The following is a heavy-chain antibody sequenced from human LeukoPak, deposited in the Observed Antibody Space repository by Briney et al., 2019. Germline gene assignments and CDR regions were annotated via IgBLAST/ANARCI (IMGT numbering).Heavy chain of an antibody. J-gene: IGHJ4*02. CDR2: IFPGDSDT. Sequence: GESLKISCKGSGYSFTTYWIGWVRQMPGKGLEWMGIIFPGDSDTIYSPSFQGQVTISADKSINTAYLQWSSLKASDTAMYFCATSESQTKFDYWGQGTQIIVSS. CDR3: ATSESQTKFDY. D-gene: IGHD1/OR15-1a*01. V-gene: IGHV5-51*01. CDR1: GYSFTTYW.